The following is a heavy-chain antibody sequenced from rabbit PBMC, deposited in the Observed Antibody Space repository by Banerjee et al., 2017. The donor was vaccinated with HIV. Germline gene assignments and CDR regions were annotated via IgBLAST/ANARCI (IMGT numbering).Heavy chain of an antibody. CDR1: GFSFSNKYV. CDR2: INTSSDNT. V-gene: IGHV1S40*01. Sequence: QSLEESGGDLVKPGASLTLTCTASGFSFSNKYVMCWVRQAPGKGLEWIACINTSSDNTGYASWAKGRFTISKTSSTTVTLQMTSLTAADTATYFCARGGLWGPGLVTVS. CDR3: ARGGL. J-gene: IGHJ6*01.